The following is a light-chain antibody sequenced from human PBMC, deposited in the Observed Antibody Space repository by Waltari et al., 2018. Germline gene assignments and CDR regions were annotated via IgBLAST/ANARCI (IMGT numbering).Light chain of an antibody. Sequence: EIVLTQSPATLSLSPGEGATLSCRVSQSVGRSLAWIQQKPGQAPRLVIYDASFMATGIPARFSGSGSGTDFTLTISSLEAEDFAIYYCQQRSVWPPTFGRGTKLEIK. CDR1: QSVGRS. J-gene: IGKJ2*01. CDR3: QQRSVWPPT. V-gene: IGKV3-11*01. CDR2: DAS.